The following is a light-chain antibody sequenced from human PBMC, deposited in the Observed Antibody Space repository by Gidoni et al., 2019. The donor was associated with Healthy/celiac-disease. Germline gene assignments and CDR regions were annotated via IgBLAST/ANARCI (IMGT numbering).Light chain of an antibody. CDR3: QHYNNWPPWT. J-gene: IGKJ1*01. CDR1: QSVRSN. Sequence: EIVMTQSPATLSVSTGERATLSCRASQSVRSNLAWYQQKPGQAPRLLIYGASTRATGIPARFSGSGSGTEFTLTISSLQSEDFAVYYCQHYNNWPPWTFGQGTEVEIK. V-gene: IGKV3-15*01. CDR2: GAS.